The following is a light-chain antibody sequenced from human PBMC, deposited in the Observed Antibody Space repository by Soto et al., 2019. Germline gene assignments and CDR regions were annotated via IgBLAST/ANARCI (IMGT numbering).Light chain of an antibody. CDR2: TAS. Sequence: DIQMTQSPSSLSASVGDRVTITCRASQGIRNFLAWFQQRPGQAPRSLINTASSLQTGVPARFSGDGSGTYFTLTISSLQPEDFATYYCQQYHIYPLTFGGGTKLEI. J-gene: IGKJ4*01. CDR1: QGIRNF. V-gene: IGKV1-16*01. CDR3: QQYHIYPLT.